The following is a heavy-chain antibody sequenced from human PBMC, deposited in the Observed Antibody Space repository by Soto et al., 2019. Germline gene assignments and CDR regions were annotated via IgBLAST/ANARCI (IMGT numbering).Heavy chain of an antibody. V-gene: IGHV3-53*01. J-gene: IGHJ5*02. CDR2: VFADGST. D-gene: IGHD3-16*01. CDR1: GFTVSNSY. CDR3: AEGDFGP. Sequence: PGGSLRLSCAASGFTVSNSYMSWVRQAPGKGLEWVAIVFADGSTYHADSVKGRFTVSRDNSKNTINLQMNSLRADDTAVYYCAEGDFGPWGKGTLVTVSS.